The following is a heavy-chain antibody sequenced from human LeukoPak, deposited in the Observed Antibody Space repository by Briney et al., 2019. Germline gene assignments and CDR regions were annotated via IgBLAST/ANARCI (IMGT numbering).Heavy chain of an antibody. D-gene: IGHD4-17*01. CDR3: ARDRGTVTYDY. J-gene: IGHJ4*02. CDR1: GFTFSSKW. V-gene: IGHV3-7*01. Sequence: GGSLRLSCAASGFTFSSKWMSWVRQAPGKGLEWVANIKYDGSEKYCVDSVKGRFTISRDNAKNALYLQMNSLRVEDTAVYYCARDRGTVTYDYWGQGTLVTVSS. CDR2: IKYDGSEK.